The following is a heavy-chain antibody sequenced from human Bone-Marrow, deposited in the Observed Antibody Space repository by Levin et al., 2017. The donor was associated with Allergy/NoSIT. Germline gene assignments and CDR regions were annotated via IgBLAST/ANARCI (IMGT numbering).Heavy chain of an antibody. Sequence: ASVKVSCKASGYTFTSYGISWVRQAPGQGLEWMGWIIAYNGNTNYAQKLQGRVTMTTDTSTSTAYMELRSLRSDDTAVYYCARTIKGYSSSSATDYWGQGTLVTVSS. D-gene: IGHD6-6*01. CDR3: ARTIKGYSSSSATDY. CDR1: GYTFTSYG. J-gene: IGHJ4*02. V-gene: IGHV1-18*01. CDR2: IIAYNGNT.